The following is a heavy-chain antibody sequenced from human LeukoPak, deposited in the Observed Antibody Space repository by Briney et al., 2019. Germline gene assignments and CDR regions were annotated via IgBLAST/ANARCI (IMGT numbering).Heavy chain of an antibody. V-gene: IGHV3-23*01. Sequence: GGSLRLSCAASGFSFSDYAMNWVRQAPGKGLEWVSGISGSADDRSYLDSVRGRFTLSRDNSKNTLYLQMNSLSADDTAIYYCAKVYLAGYYTGAQFDTWGQGTLVIVSS. CDR3: AKVYLAGYYTGAQFDT. CDR1: GFSFSDYA. CDR2: ISGSADDR. J-gene: IGHJ4*02. D-gene: IGHD2-15*01.